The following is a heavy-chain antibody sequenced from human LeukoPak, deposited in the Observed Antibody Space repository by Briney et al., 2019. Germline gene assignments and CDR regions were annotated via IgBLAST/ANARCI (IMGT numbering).Heavy chain of an antibody. CDR2: ISSSSSYI. Sequence: GGSLRLSCAASGFTFSSYGMHWVRQAPGKGLEWVSSISSSSSYIYYADSVKGRFTISRDNSRNTLYLQMNSLRAEDTAVYYCARILSAYDAFDYWGQGTLVTVSS. V-gene: IGHV3-21*01. J-gene: IGHJ4*02. D-gene: IGHD3-9*01. CDR1: GFTFSSYG. CDR3: ARILSAYDAFDY.